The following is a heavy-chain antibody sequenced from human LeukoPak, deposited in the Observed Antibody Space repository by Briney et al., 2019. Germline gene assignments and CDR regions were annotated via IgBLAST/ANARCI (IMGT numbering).Heavy chain of an antibody. CDR2: IKSKTDGGTT. Sequence: PGGSLRLSGAASGFTFSNAWMSWVRQAPGKGLEWVGRIKSKTDGGTTDYAAPVKGRFTISRDDSKNTLYLQMNSLKTEDTAVYYCTTVSVNDYGDYVVRWGQGTLVTVSS. V-gene: IGHV3-15*01. CDR3: TTVSVNDYGDYVVR. D-gene: IGHD4-17*01. CDR1: GFTFSNAW. J-gene: IGHJ4*02.